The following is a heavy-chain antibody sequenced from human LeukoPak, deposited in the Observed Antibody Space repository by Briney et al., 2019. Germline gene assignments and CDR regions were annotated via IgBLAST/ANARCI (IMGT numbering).Heavy chain of an antibody. CDR1: GFTFSSFG. V-gene: IGHV3-13*04. CDR3: VRASSSWYYFDY. D-gene: IGHD6-13*01. J-gene: IGHJ4*02. Sequence: PGGSLRLSCAASGFTFSSFGMHWVRQVTGKGLEWVSAIGLGGDTYYPGSVKGRFTISRENAKNSLYLQMNSLRAGDTAVYYCVRASSSWYYFDYWGQGTLVTVSS. CDR2: IGLGGDT.